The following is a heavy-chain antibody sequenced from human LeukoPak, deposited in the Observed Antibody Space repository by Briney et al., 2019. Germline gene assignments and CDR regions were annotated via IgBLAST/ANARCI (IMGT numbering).Heavy chain of an antibody. J-gene: IGHJ4*02. CDR3: ARDRIGSRTPDY. D-gene: IGHD3-3*01. V-gene: IGHV1-3*01. Sequence: ASVKVSCKASGYTFTSYAMHWVRQAPGQRLEWMGWINAGNGNTKYSQKFQGRVTITRDTSASTAYMELSSLRSEDTAVYYCARDRIGSRTPDYWGQGTLVTVSS. CDR1: GYTFTSYA. CDR2: INAGNGNT.